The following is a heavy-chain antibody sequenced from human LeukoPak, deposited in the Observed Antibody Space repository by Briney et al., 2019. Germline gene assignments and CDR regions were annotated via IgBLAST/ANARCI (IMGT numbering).Heavy chain of an antibody. CDR3: ARDKMATVLDY. V-gene: IGHV3-23*01. Sequence: GGSLRLSCAASGFTFSSYAMSWVRQAPGKGLEWVSAVSGSGGTTNYADSVKGRFTISRDNSKNTMYLQLNSLRAEDTAVYYCARDKMATVLDYWGQGTLVTVSS. CDR2: VSGSGGTT. CDR1: GFTFSSYA. J-gene: IGHJ4*02. D-gene: IGHD5-24*01.